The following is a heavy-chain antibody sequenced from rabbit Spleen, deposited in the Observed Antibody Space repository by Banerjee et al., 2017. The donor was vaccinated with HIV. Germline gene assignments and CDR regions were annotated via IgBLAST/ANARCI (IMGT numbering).Heavy chain of an antibody. D-gene: IGHD2-1*01. CDR2: IYTGSSGST. V-gene: IGHV1S40*01. CDR3: ARDINGDTHRLDL. J-gene: IGHJ3*01. Sequence: QSLEESGGDLVKPGASLTLTCTASGFSFSSSYYMCWVRQAPGKGLEWIACIYTGSSGSTYYASWAKGRFTISKTSSTTVTLQMTSLTAADTATYFCARDINGDTHRLDLWGPGTLVTVS. CDR1: GFSFSSSYY.